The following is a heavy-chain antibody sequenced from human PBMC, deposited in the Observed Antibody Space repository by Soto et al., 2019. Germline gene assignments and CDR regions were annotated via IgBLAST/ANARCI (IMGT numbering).Heavy chain of an antibody. CDR2: ISYDGSNK. Sequence: QVQLVESGGGMVQPGRSLRLSCAASGFTFSSYAMHWVRQAPGKGLEWVAVISYDGSNKYYADSVKGRFTISRDNSKNTLYLQMNSLRAEDTAVYYCARDVKRVGVAVAGTIDYWGQGTLVTVSS. D-gene: IGHD6-19*01. V-gene: IGHV3-30-3*01. J-gene: IGHJ4*02. CDR1: GFTFSSYA. CDR3: ARDVKRVGVAVAGTIDY.